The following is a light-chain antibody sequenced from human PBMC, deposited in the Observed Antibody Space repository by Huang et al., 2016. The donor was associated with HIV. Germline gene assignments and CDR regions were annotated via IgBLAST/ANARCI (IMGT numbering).Light chain of an antibody. CDR2: GSS. CDR3: HQYNNWLLS. Sequence: EIVMTQSPATLSVSPGQRVTLSCRANRSVSTNLAWYQQRHGQAPRRLIYGSSTRAPGIPARCSGSGSGTDFSLTISSLQSEDFALYYCHQYNNWLLSFGGGTRV. J-gene: IGKJ4*01. V-gene: IGKV3-15*01. CDR1: RSVSTN.